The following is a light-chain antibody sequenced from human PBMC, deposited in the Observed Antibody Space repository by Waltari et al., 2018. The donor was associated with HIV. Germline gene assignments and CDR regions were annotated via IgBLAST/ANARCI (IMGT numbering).Light chain of an antibody. Sequence: QSVLTQPPSASGTPGQRVTISCSGRNSNIGSNTVNWYQQLPGTAPKLLIYSNNQRPSGVPDRFAGPKSGTSASLAISGLQSEDEADYYCAAWDDSLNGLLFGGGTKLTVL. CDR2: SNN. V-gene: IGLV1-44*01. CDR3: AAWDDSLNGLL. CDR1: NSNIGSNT. J-gene: IGLJ2*01.